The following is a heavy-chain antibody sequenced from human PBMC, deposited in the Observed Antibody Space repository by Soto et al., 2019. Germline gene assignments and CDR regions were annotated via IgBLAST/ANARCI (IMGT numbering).Heavy chain of an antibody. Sequence: PSETLSLTCTVSGGSISSSIYYWGWIRQPPGKGLEWIGSIYYSGSTYYNPSLKSRVTISVDTSKNQFSLKLSSVTAADTAVYYCARVAVAGVGFDYWGQGTLVTVSS. D-gene: IGHD6-19*01. CDR2: IYYSGST. V-gene: IGHV4-39*07. CDR3: ARVAVAGVGFDY. J-gene: IGHJ4*02. CDR1: GGSISSSIYY.